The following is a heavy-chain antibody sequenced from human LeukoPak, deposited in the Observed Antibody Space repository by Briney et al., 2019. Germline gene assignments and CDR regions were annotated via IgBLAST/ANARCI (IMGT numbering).Heavy chain of an antibody. CDR2: IRYDGSNK. Sequence: PGGSLRLSCAASGFTFSSYGMHWVRQAPGKGLEGVAFIRYDGSNKYYADSVRGRFTISRDNSKNTLYLQMNSLRAEDTAVYYCAKDELDYDFWSGPANYYYYYYMDVWGKGTTVTVSS. CDR1: GFTFSSYG. V-gene: IGHV3-30*02. CDR3: AKDELDYDFWSGPANYYYYYYMDV. J-gene: IGHJ6*03. D-gene: IGHD3-3*01.